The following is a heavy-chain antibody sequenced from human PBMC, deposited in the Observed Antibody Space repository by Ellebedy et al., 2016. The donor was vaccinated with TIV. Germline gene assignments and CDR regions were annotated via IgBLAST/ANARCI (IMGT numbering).Heavy chain of an antibody. CDR1: GFSFRSYW. CDR2: IYQDGSDQ. Sequence: GGSLRLSCAASGFSFRSYWMSWVRQAPGKRLEWVANIYQDGSDQYYADSVKGRFTISRDNANKSLFLQMNSLRVDDTAVYYCARRGSYGDYAVQVNSWFDTWGQGTLVSVSS. V-gene: IGHV3-7*01. CDR3: ARRGSYGDYAVQVNSWFDT. J-gene: IGHJ5*02. D-gene: IGHD4-17*01.